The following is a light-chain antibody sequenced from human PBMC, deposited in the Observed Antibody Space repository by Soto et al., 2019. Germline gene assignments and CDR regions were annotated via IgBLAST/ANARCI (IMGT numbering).Light chain of an antibody. V-gene: IGKV3-20*01. Sequence: EIVLTQSPGTLSLSPGERVTLSCRASQSVRSSYLAWYQQKPGQAPRLLIYGASSRATGIPDRFSGSGSGTDFTLTISRLEPEDFAVYWCQQYGSLPYTFGQVTKLEI. CDR3: QQYGSLPYT. CDR1: QSVRSSY. CDR2: GAS. J-gene: IGKJ2*01.